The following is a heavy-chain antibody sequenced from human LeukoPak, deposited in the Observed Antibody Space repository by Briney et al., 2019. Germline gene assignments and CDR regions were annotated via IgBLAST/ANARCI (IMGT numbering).Heavy chain of an antibody. J-gene: IGHJ6*03. V-gene: IGHV4-61*02. CDR3: ARDPPASIGYYYMDV. D-gene: IGHD2-15*01. CDR1: GGSISSGSYY. CDR2: IYTSGST. Sequence: SQTLSLTCTVSGGSISSGSYYWSWIRQPAGKGLEWIGRIYTSGSTNYNPSLKSRVTISVDTSKNQFSLKLSSVTAADTAVYYCARDPPASIGYYYMDVWGKGTTVTVSS.